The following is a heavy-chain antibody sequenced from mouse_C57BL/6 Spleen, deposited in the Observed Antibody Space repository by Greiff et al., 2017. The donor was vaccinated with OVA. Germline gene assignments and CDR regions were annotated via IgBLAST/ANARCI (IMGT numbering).Heavy chain of an antibody. D-gene: IGHD1-1*01. J-gene: IGHJ4*01. V-gene: IGHV1-64*01. CDR2: IHPNSGST. CDR1: GYTFTSYW. CDR3: ARSDYYCSSGYAVDY. Sequence: QVQLQQPGAELVKPGASVKLSCKASGYTFTSYWMHWVKQRPGQGLEWIGMIHPNSGSTNYNEKFKSKATLTVDKSSSTAYMQLSSLTSEDSAVYYCARSDYYCSSGYAVDYWGQGTSVTVSS.